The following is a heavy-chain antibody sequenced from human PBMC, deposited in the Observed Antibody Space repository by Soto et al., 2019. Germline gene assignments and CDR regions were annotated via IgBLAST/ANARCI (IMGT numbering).Heavy chain of an antibody. CDR2: INHTGGT. Sequence: SETLSLTCAVYGGSVSGYYWNWIRQPPGKGLEWIGEINHTGGTQYNPSLKSRVTMSVDTSKNQFSLRLRPVPAADTTIYYCATSITVFGLLIPPFDPWGQGTQVTVSS. J-gene: IGHJ5*02. V-gene: IGHV4-34*01. CDR3: ATSITVFGLLIPPFDP. CDR1: GGSVSGYY. D-gene: IGHD1-20*01.